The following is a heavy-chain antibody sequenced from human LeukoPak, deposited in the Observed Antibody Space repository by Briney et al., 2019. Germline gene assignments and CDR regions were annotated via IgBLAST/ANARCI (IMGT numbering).Heavy chain of an antibody. V-gene: IGHV3-30-3*01. J-gene: IGHJ6*02. CDR1: GFTFSSYA. CDR3: ARDADSSSWSMYYYYGMDF. Sequence: PGGSLRLSCAASGFTFSSYAMHWVRQAPGKGLEWVAVISYDGSNKYYADSVKGRFTISRDNSKNTLYLQMNSLRAEDTAVYYCARDADSSSWSMYYYYGMDFWGQGTMVTVSS. D-gene: IGHD6-13*01. CDR2: ISYDGSNK.